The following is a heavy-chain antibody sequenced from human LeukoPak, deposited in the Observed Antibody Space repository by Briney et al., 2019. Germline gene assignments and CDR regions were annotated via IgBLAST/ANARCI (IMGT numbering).Heavy chain of an antibody. CDR2: ISSSGSTI. CDR3: ARVSGIAAAGALFYYYYMDV. CDR1: GFNFNNYW. J-gene: IGHJ6*03. Sequence: GGSLRLSCAASGFNFNNYWMTWVRQAPGKGLEWVSYISSSGSTIYYADSVKGRFTISRDNAKNSLYLQMNSLRAEDTAVYYCARVSGIAAAGALFYYYYMDVWGKGTTVTISS. V-gene: IGHV3-48*04. D-gene: IGHD6-13*01.